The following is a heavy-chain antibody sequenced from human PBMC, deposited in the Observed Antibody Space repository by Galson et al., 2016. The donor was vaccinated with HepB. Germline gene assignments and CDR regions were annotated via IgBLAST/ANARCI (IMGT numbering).Heavy chain of an antibody. CDR3: AGRHSTTWKDGLDV. V-gene: IGHV1-69*04. Sequence: SVKVSCKAVGGSFDYFVINWVRQTPGQGLEWMGRIIPPLGITNYADQLKARVTIVADKSTSTASMVLSGLSFDDTAVYFCAGRHSTTWKDGLDVWGRGTTVAVSS. J-gene: IGHJ6*04. CDR1: GGSFDYFV. D-gene: IGHD1-1*01. CDR2: IIPPLGIT.